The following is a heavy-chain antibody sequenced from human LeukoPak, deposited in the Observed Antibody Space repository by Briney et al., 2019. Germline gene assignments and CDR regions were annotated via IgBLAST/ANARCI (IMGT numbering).Heavy chain of an antibody. V-gene: IGHV4-39*07. Sequence: PSETLSLTCTVSGGSISSSSYYWGWIRQPPGKGLEWIGSIYYSGSTYYNPSLKSRVTISVDTSKNQFSLKLSSVTAADTAVYYCARVGFYYDHSSYGVFYYYYYMDVWGKGTTVTISS. CDR2: IYYSGST. CDR1: GGSISSSSYY. J-gene: IGHJ6*03. D-gene: IGHD3-22*01. CDR3: ARVGFYYDHSSYGVFYYYYYMDV.